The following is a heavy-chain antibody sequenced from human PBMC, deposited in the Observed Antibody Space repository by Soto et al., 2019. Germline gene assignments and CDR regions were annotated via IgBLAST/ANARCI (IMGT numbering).Heavy chain of an antibody. V-gene: IGHV1-46*01. CDR3: ARQIYDSDTGPNFQYYFDY. CDR2: INPSGGST. J-gene: IGHJ4*02. Sequence: XSVKVSCKASVYTFTSYYMHWVRQAPGQGLEWMGIINPSGGSTSYAQKFQGRVTMTRDTSTSTVYMELSSLRSEDTAVYYCARQIYDSDTGPNFQYYFDYWGQGSPVTVSS. CDR1: VYTFTSYY. D-gene: IGHD3-22*01.